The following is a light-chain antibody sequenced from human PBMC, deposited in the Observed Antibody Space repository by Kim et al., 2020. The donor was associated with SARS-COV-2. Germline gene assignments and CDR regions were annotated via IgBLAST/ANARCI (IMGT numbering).Light chain of an antibody. Sequence: QSVTIPCTVTSSDVGGYNYVSWYQQHPGKAPKHMIYDVIKRPSGVPDRFSGSKSGNTAPLTISGLQAEDEADYYCCSYAGSYTYVIFGGGTQLTVL. CDR2: DVI. V-gene: IGLV2-11*01. J-gene: IGLJ2*01. CDR3: CSYAGSYTYVI. CDR1: SSDVGGYNY.